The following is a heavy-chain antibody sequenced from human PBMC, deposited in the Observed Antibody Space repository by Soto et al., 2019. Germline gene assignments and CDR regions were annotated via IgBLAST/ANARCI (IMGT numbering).Heavy chain of an antibody. CDR3: ASCSGGSCYSGAFDI. Sequence: PGGSLRLSCAASGFTFSNYVMNWVRQAPGKGLDWVSAISASGGSTYYADSVKGRFTISRDNSKNTLYLQMNSLRAEDTAVYYCASCSGGSCYSGAFDIWGQGTTVTVSS. D-gene: IGHD2-15*01. V-gene: IGHV3-23*01. CDR2: ISASGGST. CDR1: GFTFSNYV. J-gene: IGHJ3*02.